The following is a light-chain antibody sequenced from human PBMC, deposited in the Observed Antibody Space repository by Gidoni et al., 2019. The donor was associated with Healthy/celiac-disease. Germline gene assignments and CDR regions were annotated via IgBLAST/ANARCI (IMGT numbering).Light chain of an antibody. J-gene: IGKJ4*01. CDR3: QQRSNWLT. Sequence: VLSQSPATLSLSPGERATLSCRASQSVSSYIAWYQQKPGQAPRLLIYDASNRATGIPARFSGSGSGTDFTLTISSLEPEDFAVYYCQQRSNWLTFGGGTKVEIK. V-gene: IGKV3-11*01. CDR1: QSVSSY. CDR2: DAS.